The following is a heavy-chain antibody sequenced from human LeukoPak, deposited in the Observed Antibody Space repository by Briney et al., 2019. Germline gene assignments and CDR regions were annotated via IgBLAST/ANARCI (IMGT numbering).Heavy chain of an antibody. Sequence: PSEILPLTCTVSGGSISSFYWSWIRQPPGKGLEWIGFISYSGSTNYNPSLRGRVTISVDTSKNQFSLNLSSVTGADTAVYYCARGGPGSGWHYYLDYWGQGTLVTVSS. J-gene: IGHJ4*02. V-gene: IGHV4-59*13. CDR2: ISYSGST. CDR1: GGSISSFY. D-gene: IGHD3-22*01. CDR3: ARGGPGSGWHYYLDY.